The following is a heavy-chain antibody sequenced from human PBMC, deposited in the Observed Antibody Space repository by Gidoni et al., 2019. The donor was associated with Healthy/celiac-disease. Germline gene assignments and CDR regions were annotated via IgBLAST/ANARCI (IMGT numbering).Heavy chain of an antibody. Sequence: QVQLVESGGGVVEPGRSLRLSCAASGFPFSSYGMHWVRQAPGKGLEWVAVISYDGSNKYYADSVKGRFTISRDNSKNTLYLQMNSLRAEDTAVYYCAKEIEDGSDWFDPWGQGTLVTVSS. J-gene: IGHJ5*02. CDR1: GFPFSSYG. V-gene: IGHV3-30*18. CDR3: AKEIEDGSDWFDP. CDR2: ISYDGSNK. D-gene: IGHD3-10*01.